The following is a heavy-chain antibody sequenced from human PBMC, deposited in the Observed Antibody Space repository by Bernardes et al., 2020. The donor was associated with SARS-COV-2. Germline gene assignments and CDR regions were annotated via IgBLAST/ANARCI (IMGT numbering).Heavy chain of an antibody. V-gene: IGHV3-66*01. D-gene: IGHD3-10*01. CDR2: IYSGGST. J-gene: IGHJ6*02. CDR1: GFTVSSNY. Sequence: GGSLRLSCAASGFTVSSNYMSWVRQAPGKGLEWVSVIYSGGSTYYADSVKGRFTISRDNSKNTLYLQMNSLRAEDTAVYYCASGKIDYYGSGSYYNPYYYGMDVWGQGTTVTVSS. CDR3: ASGKIDYYGSGSYYNPYYYGMDV.